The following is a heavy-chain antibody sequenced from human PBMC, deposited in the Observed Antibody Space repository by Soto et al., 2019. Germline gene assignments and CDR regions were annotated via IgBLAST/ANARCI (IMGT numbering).Heavy chain of an antibody. V-gene: IGHV1-69*13. CDR3: ARVRYCSGDRCADYSGMDV. D-gene: IGHD2-15*01. CDR1: GYTFTSYY. J-gene: IGHJ6*02. CDR2: IMPVLGTA. Sequence: GASVKVSCKASGYTFTSYYIHWVRQAPGQGLEWMGGIMPVLGTADYAQRFQDRVTINADESTSTAYMELSSLRSEDTAVYYCARVRYCSGDRCADYSGMDVWGQGTTVTVSS.